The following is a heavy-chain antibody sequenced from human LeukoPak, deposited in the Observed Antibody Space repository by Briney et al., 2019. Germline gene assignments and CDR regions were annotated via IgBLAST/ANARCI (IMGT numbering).Heavy chain of an antibody. Sequence: PGRSLGLSCVASGSTFSNYGMHWVRQAPGKGLEWVAVIWYDGSDKYYADSVKGRFIISRDNSKNTLYLQMNSLRAEDTAVYYCANNFDYWGQGTLVTVSS. CDR3: ANNFDY. J-gene: IGHJ4*02. CDR1: GSTFSNYG. V-gene: IGHV3-33*06. CDR2: IWYDGSDK.